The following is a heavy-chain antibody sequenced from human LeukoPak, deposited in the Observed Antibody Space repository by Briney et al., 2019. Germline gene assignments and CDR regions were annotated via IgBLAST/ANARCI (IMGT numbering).Heavy chain of an antibody. D-gene: IGHD5-12*01. J-gene: IGHJ6*02. CDR1: GYTFTSYG. V-gene: IGHV1-69*13. CDR2: IIPIFGTA. Sequence: GASVKVSCKASGYTFTSYGISWVRQAPGQGLEWMGGIIPIFGTANYAQKFQGRVTITADESTSTAYMELSSLRSEDTAVYYCAMQWTGYDGHYYYGMDVWGQGTTVTVSS. CDR3: AMQWTGYDGHYYYGMDV.